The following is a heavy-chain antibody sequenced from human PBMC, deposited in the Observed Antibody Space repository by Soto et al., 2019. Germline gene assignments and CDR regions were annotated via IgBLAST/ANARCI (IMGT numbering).Heavy chain of an antibody. CDR2: IYYSGST. D-gene: IGHD5-18*01. CDR1: GGSISSYY. CDR3: ASHSYGSFGWFDP. J-gene: IGHJ5*02. V-gene: IGHV4-59*01. Sequence: LSLTCTVSGGSISSYYWSWIRQPPGKGLEWIGYIYYSGSTNYNPSLKSRVTISVDTSKNQFSLKLSSVTAADTAVYYCASHSYGSFGWFDPWGQGTLVTVSS.